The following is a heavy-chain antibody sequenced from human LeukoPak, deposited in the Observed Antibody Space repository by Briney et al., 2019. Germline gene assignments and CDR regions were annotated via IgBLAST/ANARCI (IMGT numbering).Heavy chain of an antibody. V-gene: IGHV4-59*08. CDR2: IYYSGST. Sequence: SETLSLTCTVSGGSISSYYWSWIRQPLRKGLEWIGYIYYSGSTNYNPSLKSRVTISVDTSKNQVSLKVSSVTAADTAVYYCARQPTSSGRRSFYYYYMDVWGKGTTVTVSS. J-gene: IGHJ6*03. CDR1: GGSISSYY. D-gene: IGHD2-15*01. CDR3: ARQPTSSGRRSFYYYYMDV.